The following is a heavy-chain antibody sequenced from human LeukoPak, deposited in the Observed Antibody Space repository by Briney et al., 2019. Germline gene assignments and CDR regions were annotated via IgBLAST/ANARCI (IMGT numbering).Heavy chain of an antibody. CDR3: ARGTITMVRGVIPLYDY. CDR1: GGSLSGYY. CDR2: INHSGST. V-gene: IGHV4-34*01. D-gene: IGHD3-10*01. Sequence: SETLSLTCAVYGGSLSGYYWSWIRQPPGKGLEWIGEINHSGSTNYNPSLKSRVTISVDTSKNQFSLKLSSVTAADTAVYYCARGTITMVRGVIPLYDYWGQGTLVTVSS. J-gene: IGHJ4*02.